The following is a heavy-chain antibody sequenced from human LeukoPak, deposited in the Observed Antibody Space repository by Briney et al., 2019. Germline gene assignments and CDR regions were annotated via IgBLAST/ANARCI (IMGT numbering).Heavy chain of an antibody. Sequence: GGSLRLSCAASGFTFNNYWMTWVRQAPGKGLEWVANIKQDGSDKYYVDSVKGRFTISSDNAKSCIYLQMNSLRAEDTAVYYCARDSIPGYDSSGYMVAFDIWGQGTMVTVSS. J-gene: IGHJ3*02. D-gene: IGHD3-22*01. CDR3: ARDSIPGYDSSGYMVAFDI. CDR2: IKQDGSDK. V-gene: IGHV3-7*05. CDR1: GFTFNNYW.